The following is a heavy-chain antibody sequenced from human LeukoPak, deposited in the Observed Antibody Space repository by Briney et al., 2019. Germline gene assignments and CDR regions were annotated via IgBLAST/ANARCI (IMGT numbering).Heavy chain of an antibody. CDR3: ARDRSPTYYDSSGYYY. Sequence: ASVKVSCKASGYTFTSYYMHWVRQAPGQGREWMGIINPIGGSTSYAQQFQGRVTMTRDTSTSTVYMELSSLRSEDTAVYYCARDRSPTYYDSSGYYYWGQGTLVTVSS. J-gene: IGHJ4*02. V-gene: IGHV1-46*01. D-gene: IGHD3-22*01. CDR1: GYTFTSYY. CDR2: INPIGGST.